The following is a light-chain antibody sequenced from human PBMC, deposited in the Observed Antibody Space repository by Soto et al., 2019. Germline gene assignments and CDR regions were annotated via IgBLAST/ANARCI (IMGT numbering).Light chain of an antibody. CDR1: QSISSN. CDR2: DAS. CDR3: QQYNNWPPIT. J-gene: IGKJ5*01. Sequence: EIVLTQSPATLSVSPGERASLSCRASQSISSNLAWYQQKPGQVPRLLIYDASTRAAGVPARFSGSGSGTEFTLTISSLQSEDFGVYYCQQYNNWPPITFGQGTRLE. V-gene: IGKV3-15*01.